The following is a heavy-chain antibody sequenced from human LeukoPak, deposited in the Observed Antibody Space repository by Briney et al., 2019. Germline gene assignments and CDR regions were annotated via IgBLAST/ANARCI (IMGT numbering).Heavy chain of an antibody. J-gene: IGHJ2*01. D-gene: IGHD1-14*01. CDR1: GYSISSGYY. CDR2: IYHSGST. Sequence: PSETLSLTCTVSGYSISSGYYWGWIRQPPGKGLEWIGNIYHSGSTYYNPSLKSRVTISVDTSKNQFSLRLSSVTAADTAVYYCARVLNTRNWCFDLWGRGTLVTVSS. V-gene: IGHV4-38-2*02. CDR3: ARVLNTRNWCFDL.